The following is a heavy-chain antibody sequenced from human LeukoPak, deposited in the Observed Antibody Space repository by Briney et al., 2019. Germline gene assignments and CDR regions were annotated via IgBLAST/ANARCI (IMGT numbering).Heavy chain of an antibody. D-gene: IGHD1-14*01. J-gene: IGHJ3*02. Sequence: GGSLRLPCAASGFTFSSYGMHWVRQAPGKGLEWVAFIRYDGSNKYYADSVKGRFTISRDNSKNTLYLQMNSLRAEDTAVYYCAKDLGTWDAFDIWGQGTMVTVSS. CDR1: GFTFSSYG. CDR3: AKDLGTWDAFDI. V-gene: IGHV3-30*02. CDR2: IRYDGSNK.